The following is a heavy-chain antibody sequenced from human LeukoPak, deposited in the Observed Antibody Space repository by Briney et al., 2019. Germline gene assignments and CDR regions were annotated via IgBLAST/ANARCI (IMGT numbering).Heavy chain of an antibody. J-gene: IGHJ4*02. CDR1: GFTFSNAW. V-gene: IGHV3-15*01. D-gene: IGHD2/OR15-2a*01. CDR3: ITTTFYYGGKGY. Sequence: GGSLRLSCAASGFTFSNAWMSWVRQAPGKGLEWVGRIKSQNDGGTIDYGAPVKGRFTISRDDSKNTLHVQMNSLKIEDTAVYYCITTTFYYGGKGYWGQGTLVIVSS. CDR2: IKSQNDGGTI.